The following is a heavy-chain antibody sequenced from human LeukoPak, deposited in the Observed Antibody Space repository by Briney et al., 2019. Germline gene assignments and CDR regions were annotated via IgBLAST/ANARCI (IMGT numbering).Heavy chain of an antibody. J-gene: IGHJ4*02. CDR3: ARVDSSSPIYFDY. Sequence: PSETLSLTCTVSGGSISSYYWSWIRQPPGKGLGWIGYIYYSGSTNYNPSLKSRVTISVDTSKNQFSLKLSSVTAADTAVYYCARVDSSSPIYFDYWGQGTLVTVSS. D-gene: IGHD6-6*01. CDR2: IYYSGST. CDR1: GGSISSYY. V-gene: IGHV4-59*01.